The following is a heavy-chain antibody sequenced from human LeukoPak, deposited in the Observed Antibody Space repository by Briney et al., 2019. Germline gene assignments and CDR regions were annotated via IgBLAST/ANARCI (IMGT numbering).Heavy chain of an antibody. CDR3: ARHVGGSYYNGQDDN. D-gene: IGHD3-10*01. V-gene: IGHV5-51*01. CDR2: IYPDDSDT. J-gene: IGHJ4*02. Sequence: GESLKISCKNSGYSFTNYWIGWVRQMPGKGLEWMGIIYPDDSDTRYRPSFQGQVTISADKSISTAYLQWSSLKASDTAMYYCARHVGGSYYNGQDDNWGQGALVTVSS. CDR1: GYSFTNYW.